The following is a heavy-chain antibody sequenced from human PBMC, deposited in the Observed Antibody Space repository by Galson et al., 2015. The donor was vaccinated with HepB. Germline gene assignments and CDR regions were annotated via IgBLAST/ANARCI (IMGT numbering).Heavy chain of an antibody. D-gene: IGHD6-19*01. CDR1: GFTFINYD. CDR2: ISGPGDNT. Sequence: SLRLSCAASGFTFINYDINWVRQAPGKGQEWVSTISGPGDNTYYADSVKGRFTISRDNSKSTVYLQMNSLRAGDTAVYYCTREGVSSNGWYGGYWGQGTLVTVSS. V-gene: IGHV3-23*01. CDR3: TREGVSSNGWYGGY. J-gene: IGHJ4*02.